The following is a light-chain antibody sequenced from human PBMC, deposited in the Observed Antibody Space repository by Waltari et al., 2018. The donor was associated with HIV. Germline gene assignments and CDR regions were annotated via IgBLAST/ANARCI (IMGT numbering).Light chain of an antibody. CDR1: NIGDKS. CDR2: DGR. Sequence: SYVLTQPPSLSVAPGTTAKITCGGNNIGDKSVNWYQQKPGTAPVLVMYDGRDRPSETPERFSGSNSGDTATLTIRDVEAGDEADYYCHVWDSSSAQVVFGGGTKVTVL. J-gene: IGLJ2*01. CDR3: HVWDSSSAQVV. V-gene: IGLV3-21*04.